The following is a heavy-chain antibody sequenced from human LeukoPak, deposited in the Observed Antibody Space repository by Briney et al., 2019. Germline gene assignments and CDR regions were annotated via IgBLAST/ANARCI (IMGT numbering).Heavy chain of an antibody. V-gene: IGHV1-2*02. CDR2: INPNSGGT. CDR1: GHTFTSYD. Sequence: ASVKVSCKASGHTFTSYDINWVRQAPGQGLEWMGWINPNSGGTNYAQKFQGRVTMTRDTSISTAYMELSRLRSDDTAVYYCASYDFWSGLPVSSYWGQGTLVTVSS. J-gene: IGHJ4*02. D-gene: IGHD3-3*01. CDR3: ASYDFWSGLPVSSY.